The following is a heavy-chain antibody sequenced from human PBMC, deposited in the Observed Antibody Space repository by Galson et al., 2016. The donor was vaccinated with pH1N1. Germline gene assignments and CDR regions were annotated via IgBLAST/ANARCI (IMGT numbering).Heavy chain of an antibody. CDR3: ARDLCGREDY. Sequence: SLRLSCATSGFSFSSYWFHWVRQDPAKGLVWVARIDEDGETTNYADSVRGRFTIYRDNAKNTLYLEMNSLRAEDTAVCYCARDLCGREDYWGQGTLVTVSS. V-gene: IGHV3-74*01. CDR2: IDEDGETT. J-gene: IGHJ4*02. CDR1: GFSFSSYW. D-gene: IGHD1-26*01.